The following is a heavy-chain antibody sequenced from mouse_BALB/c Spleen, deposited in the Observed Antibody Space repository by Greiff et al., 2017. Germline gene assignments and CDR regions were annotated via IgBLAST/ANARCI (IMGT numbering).Heavy chain of an antibody. D-gene: IGHD2-14*01. J-gene: IGHJ4*01. Sequence: VKLLESGAELARPGASVKLSCKASGYTFTDYYINWVKQRTGQGLEWIGEIYPGSGNTYYNEKFKGKATLTADKYSSTAYMQLSSLTSEDSAVYFCAGYRYDDAMDYWGQGTSVTVSS. CDR2: IYPGSGNT. V-gene: IGHV1-77*01. CDR1: GYTFTDYY. CDR3: AGYRYDDAMDY.